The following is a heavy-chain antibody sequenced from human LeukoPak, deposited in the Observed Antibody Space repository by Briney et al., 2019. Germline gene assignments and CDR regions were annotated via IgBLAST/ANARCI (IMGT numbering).Heavy chain of an antibody. D-gene: IGHD2-2*01. CDR1: GGSISSYY. CDR3: ARGIYCSSTSCVPKYYYYYMDV. Sequence: PSETLSLTCTVSGGSISSYYWSWIRQPAGKGLEWIGRIYPSGSTNYNPSLKSRVTMSVDTSKNQFSLKLSSVTAADTAVYYCARGIYCSSTSCVPKYYYYYMDVWGKGTTVTVSS. J-gene: IGHJ6*03. V-gene: IGHV4-4*07. CDR2: IYPSGST.